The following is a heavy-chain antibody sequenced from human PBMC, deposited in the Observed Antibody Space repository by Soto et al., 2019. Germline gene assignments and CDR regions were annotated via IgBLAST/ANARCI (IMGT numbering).Heavy chain of an antibody. D-gene: IGHD6-13*01. Sequence: SETLSLTCSVSGLTISSASYYWSWICQHPGKGLEWVGNIYYNGSTYYSPSLKSRVTVWFDTSKNQFSLRLTSVTAADTAVYYCARYRISGSWSKFDYWGQGTRVTVSS. CDR1: GLTISSASYY. J-gene: IGHJ4*02. CDR2: IYYNGST. V-gene: IGHV4-31*03. CDR3: ARYRISGSWSKFDY.